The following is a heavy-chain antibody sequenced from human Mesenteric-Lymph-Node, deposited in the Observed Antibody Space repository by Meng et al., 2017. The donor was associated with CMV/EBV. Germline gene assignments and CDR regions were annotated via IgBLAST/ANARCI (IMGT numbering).Heavy chain of an antibody. V-gene: IGHV1-18*04. Sequence: KASGYTFTSYGISWVRQAPGQGLEWMGWISAYNGNTNYAQKLQGRVTMTTDTSTSTAYMELRSLRSDDTAVYYCARAQYQLPLGRFDPWGQGTLVTVSS. CDR2: ISAYNGNT. CDR1: GYTFTSYG. D-gene: IGHD2-2*01. CDR3: ARAQYQLPLGRFDP. J-gene: IGHJ5*02.